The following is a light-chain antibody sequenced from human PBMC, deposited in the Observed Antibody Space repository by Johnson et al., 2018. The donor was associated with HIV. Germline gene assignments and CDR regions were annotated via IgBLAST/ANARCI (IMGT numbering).Light chain of an antibody. CDR3: GTWDSSLRVGF. CDR1: SSNIGNNY. J-gene: IGLJ1*01. Sequence: QSVLTQPPSVSAAPGQKVTISCSGSSSNIGNNYVSWYQQLPGKAPKLFIFDNNKRPSGIPDRFSGSKSGTSATLGITGLQTGDEADYYCGTWDSSLRVGFFGTGTKVTVL. CDR2: DNN. V-gene: IGLV1-51*01.